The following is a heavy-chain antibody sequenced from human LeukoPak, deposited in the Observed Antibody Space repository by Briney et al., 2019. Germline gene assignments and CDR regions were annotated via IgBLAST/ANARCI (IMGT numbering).Heavy chain of an antibody. CDR3: ARAVGGAFYMDV. D-gene: IGHD2-15*01. Sequence: GGSLRLSCVAPGLTVNSSFISWVRQAPGKGLEWVSVFYSGGATYYADSVKGRFTMSRDNSKNTLYLQMNSLRAEDTGMYYCARAVGGAFYMDVWGKGTPVTVSS. J-gene: IGHJ6*03. CDR2: FYSGGAT. CDR1: GLTVNSSF. V-gene: IGHV3-53*01.